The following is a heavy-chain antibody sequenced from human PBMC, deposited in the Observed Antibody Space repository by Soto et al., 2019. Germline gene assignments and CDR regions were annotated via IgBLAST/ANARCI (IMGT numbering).Heavy chain of an antibody. D-gene: IGHD6-19*01. Sequence: ASVKVSCKASGYTFTSYGISWVRQAPGQGLEWMGWISAYNGNTNYAQKLQGRVTMTTDTSTSTAYMELRSLRSDDTAVYYCARDGRSESSGWVNDYWGQGTLVTVSS. CDR2: ISAYNGNT. J-gene: IGHJ4*02. CDR1: GYTFTSYG. V-gene: IGHV1-18*01. CDR3: ARDGRSESSGWVNDY.